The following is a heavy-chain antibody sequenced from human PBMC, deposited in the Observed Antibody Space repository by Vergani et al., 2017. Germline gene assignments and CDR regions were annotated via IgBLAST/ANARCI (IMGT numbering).Heavy chain of an antibody. J-gene: IGHJ5*02. CDR2: IYYSGST. CDR1: GGSISSGGYY. V-gene: IGHV4-31*03. CDR3: ARVGHSYCSSTSCYNWFDP. Sequence: QVQLQESGPGLVKPSQTLSLTCTVSGGSISSGGYYWSWIRQHPGKGLEWIGYIYYSGSTYYNPSLKSRVTISVDTAKNQFSLKLSSVTGAATAVYYCARVGHSYCSSTSCYNWFDPWGQGTLVTVSS. D-gene: IGHD2-2*01.